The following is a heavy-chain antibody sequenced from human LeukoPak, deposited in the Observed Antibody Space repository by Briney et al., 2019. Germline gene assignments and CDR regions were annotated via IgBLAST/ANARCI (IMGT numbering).Heavy chain of an antibody. V-gene: IGHV3-49*04. CDR1: GFTFGDHA. Sequence: PGGSLRLSCTASGFTFGDHAMSWVRQAPGKGLEWVGFIRSKGYRGTTEYAASVKGRFTISRDDSKSIAYLQMSSLKTEDTGVYYCTRGPTQLRLYYGMDVWGPGTTVIVSS. J-gene: IGHJ6*02. CDR3: TRGPTQLRLYYGMDV. CDR2: IRSKGYRGTT. D-gene: IGHD4-17*01.